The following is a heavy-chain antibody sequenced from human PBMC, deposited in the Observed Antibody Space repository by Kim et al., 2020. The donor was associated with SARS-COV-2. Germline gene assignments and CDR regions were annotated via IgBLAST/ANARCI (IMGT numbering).Heavy chain of an antibody. V-gene: IGHV3-33*01. CDR3: ARSGRIFGSGGKGYYYYG. Sequence: GGSLRLSCAASGFTFSTYCMNWVRQAPGKGPEWVAVIWNDETNKYYADFVKGRFTISRETAKNTLYLQMNSLTAEATAVYYCARSGRIFGSGGKGYYYYG. D-gene: IGHD3-10*01. CDR2: IWNDETNK. J-gene: IGHJ6*01. CDR1: GFTFSTYC.